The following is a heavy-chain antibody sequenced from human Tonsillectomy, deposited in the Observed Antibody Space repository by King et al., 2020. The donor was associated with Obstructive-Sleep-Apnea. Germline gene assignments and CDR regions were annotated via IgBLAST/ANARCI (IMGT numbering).Heavy chain of an antibody. V-gene: IGHV4-4*02. CDR1: GGSISSSNW. D-gene: IGHD4-17*01. CDR2: IYYSGST. J-gene: IGHJ6*02. Sequence: QLQESGPGLVKPSGTLSLTCAVSGGSISSSNWWSWVRQPPGKGLEWIGEIYYSGSTNYNPSLKSRVTISVDKSKNQFSLKLSSVTAADTAGYYCARDALRFYYYYGMDVWGQGTTVTVSS. CDR3: ARDALRFYYYYGMDV.